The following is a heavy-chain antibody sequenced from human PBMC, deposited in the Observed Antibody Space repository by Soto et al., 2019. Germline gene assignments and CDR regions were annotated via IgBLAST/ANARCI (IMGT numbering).Heavy chain of an antibody. CDR2: ITSSSGSR. V-gene: IGHV3-48*02. Sequence: EVQLVESGGGLVQPGGSLRLSCAASGFTFSSYSMNWIRQAPGRGLEWVSYITSSSGSRYYADSVKGRFTISRDNAENSLYLQMTSLRDEDTAVYYCARGEAGGVWGQGTTVTVSS. CDR1: GFTFSSYS. J-gene: IGHJ6*02. CDR3: ARGEAGGV. D-gene: IGHD3-10*01.